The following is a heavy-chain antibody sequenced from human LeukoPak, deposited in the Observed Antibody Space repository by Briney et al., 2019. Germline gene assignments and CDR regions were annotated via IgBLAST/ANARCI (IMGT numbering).Heavy chain of an antibody. J-gene: IGHJ4*02. V-gene: IGHV1-8*03. CDR3: ARVRLSAFDI. Sequence: ASVKVSCKASGYIFTSYDINWVRQATGQGLEWMGWMDPNSGHTGSAQKFQGRITISRNTSISTVYMELSSLRSEDTAVYYCARVRLSAFDIWGQGTLVTVSS. D-gene: IGHD3-9*01. CDR2: MDPNSGHT. CDR1: GYIFTSYD.